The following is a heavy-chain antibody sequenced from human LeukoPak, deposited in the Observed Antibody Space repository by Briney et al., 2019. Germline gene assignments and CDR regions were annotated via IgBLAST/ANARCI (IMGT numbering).Heavy chain of an antibody. J-gene: IGHJ4*02. V-gene: IGHV3-30-3*01. CDR2: ISYDGSNK. Sequence: PGGSLRLSCAASVFTFSSYSMHWVRQAQGKGREWVAVISYDGSNKYYADSVKGRFTISRDNSKDTLYLQMNSLRAEDTAVYYCARDRVGATDYFVYWGQGTLVTVSS. CDR1: VFTFSSYS. D-gene: IGHD1-26*01. CDR3: ARDRVGATDYFVY.